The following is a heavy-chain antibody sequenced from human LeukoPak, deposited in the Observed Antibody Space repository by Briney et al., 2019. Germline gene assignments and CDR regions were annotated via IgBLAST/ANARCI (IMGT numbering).Heavy chain of an antibody. V-gene: IGHV3-30*02. J-gene: IGHJ6*03. Sequence: PGGSLRLSCAASGFTFSSYGMHRVRQAPGTGLEWVAVIWCDGSNKYYADSVKGRFTISRDNSKNTLYLQMNSLRAVDASVYYCAKDPRGSYSRDYYYYMDVRGKGTTVTVSS. D-gene: IGHD1-26*01. CDR3: AKDPRGSYSRDYYYYMDV. CDR2: IWCDGSNK. CDR1: GFTFSSYG.